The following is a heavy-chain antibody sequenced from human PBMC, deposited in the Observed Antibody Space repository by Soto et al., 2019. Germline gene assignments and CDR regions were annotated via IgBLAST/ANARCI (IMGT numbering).Heavy chain of an antibody. CDR2: INAGNGNT. Sequence: HVQLVQSGAEVKKPEASVKVSCKASGYTFTDYAIQWVREAPGQRLEWMGWINAGNGNTKYSQKFQGRVTITRDTSASTAYIELSSLRSEDTALYYCARELDFWIGYSFDYWGQGTLVTVSS. V-gene: IGHV1-3*01. CDR1: GYTFTDYA. D-gene: IGHD3-3*01. J-gene: IGHJ4*02. CDR3: ARELDFWIGYSFDY.